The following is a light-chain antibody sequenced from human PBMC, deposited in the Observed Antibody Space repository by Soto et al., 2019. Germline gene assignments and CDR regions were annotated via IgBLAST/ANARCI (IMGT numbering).Light chain of an antibody. CDR1: SSDVGGYNY. CDR3: SSYTSSSTPI. V-gene: IGLV2-14*01. CDR2: DVS. Sequence: QSVLTQPASVSGSPGQSITISCTGTSSDVGGYNYVSWYKQHPAKPPKLMIYDVSNRPSGVSNRFSGSKSGNTASLTISGLQAEDEADYYCSSYTSSSTPIFGTGTKVTVL. J-gene: IGLJ1*01.